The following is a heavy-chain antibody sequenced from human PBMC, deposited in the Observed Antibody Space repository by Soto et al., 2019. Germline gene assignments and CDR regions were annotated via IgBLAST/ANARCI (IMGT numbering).Heavy chain of an antibody. CDR2: VYHTGRT. D-gene: IGHD3-3*01. CDR3: ARDFAYFDS. Sequence: SETLSLTRSVSTGYIEGGRYSWSWIRQPPGKGLEWIGYVYHTGRTSYNPSLKSRVSISMDTSKNQFSLNLDSVTAADTAVYFCARDFAYFDSWGQGTLVTVSS. J-gene: IGHJ4*02. V-gene: IGHV4-61*01. CDR1: TGYIEGGRYS.